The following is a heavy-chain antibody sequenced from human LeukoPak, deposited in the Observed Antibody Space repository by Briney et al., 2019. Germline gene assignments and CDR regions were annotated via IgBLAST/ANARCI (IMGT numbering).Heavy chain of an antibody. CDR1: GASISNYY. V-gene: IGHV4-59*01. D-gene: IGHD4-17*01. CDR3: ARGGDYAVPDFDY. J-gene: IGHJ4*02. CDR2: IYYSGGT. Sequence: SETLSLTCNVSGASISNYYWSWIRQSPGKGLEWIGFIYYSGGTNYNPSLESRVTISFDTSRNYFPLKLSSVTAADTAVYYCARGGDYAVPDFDYWGQGTLVTVSS.